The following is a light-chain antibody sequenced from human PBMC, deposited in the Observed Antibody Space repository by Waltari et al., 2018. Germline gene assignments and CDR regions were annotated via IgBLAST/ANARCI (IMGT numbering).Light chain of an antibody. CDR3: SAYISSSTLEL. J-gene: IGLJ2*01. V-gene: IGLV2-14*03. CDR2: DVS. CDR1: SSDVGGYNY. Sequence: QSALTQPASVSGSPGQSITISCTGTSSDVGGYNYVSWYQQHPGKAPKLMIYDVSNRPSWVSNRFSGSKSGKTASLTIAGLQAEDEADYYCSAYISSSTLELFGGGTSLTVL.